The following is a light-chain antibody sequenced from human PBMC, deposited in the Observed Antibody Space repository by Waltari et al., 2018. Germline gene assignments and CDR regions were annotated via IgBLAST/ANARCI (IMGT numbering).Light chain of an antibody. V-gene: IGKV2-28*01. CDR3: MQSLQTRT. CDR1: QRLLHRNGYNY. J-gene: IGKJ1*01. CDR2: LGS. Sequence: EIVMTQSPLSLSVTPGEPASISCRSSQRLLHRNGYNYLEWYLQKPGQSPHLLIYLGSKRTSGVPDRFSGSGSGTDFTLKISRVGAEDVGVYYCMQSLQTRTFGQGTKVEIK.